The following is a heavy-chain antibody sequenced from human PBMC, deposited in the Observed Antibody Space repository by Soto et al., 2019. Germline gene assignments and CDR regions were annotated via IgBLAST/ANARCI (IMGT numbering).Heavy chain of an antibody. D-gene: IGHD3-3*01. CDR2: ISGSGGST. CDR3: AKDPEESYDFWSGYYNYYFDY. Sequence: PGGSLSLSCAASGFTFSSYAMSWVRQAPGKGLEWVSAISGSGGSTYYADSVKGRFTISRDNSKNTLYLQMNSLRAEDTALYYCAKDPEESYDFWSGYYNYYFDYWGQGTLVTVSS. CDR1: GFTFSSYA. J-gene: IGHJ4*02. V-gene: IGHV3-23*01.